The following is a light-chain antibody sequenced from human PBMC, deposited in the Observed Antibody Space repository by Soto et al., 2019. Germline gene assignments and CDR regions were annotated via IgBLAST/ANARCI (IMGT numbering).Light chain of an antibody. CDR2: GAS. Sequence: EIVMTQSPATLSVSPGERATLSCRASQSVTSNLAWYQQKPGQAPRLLTYGASTRATGIPARFSGSGSGTEFTLTISSLQSEDFAVYYCQQYANWPSFTFGPGTKVDIK. V-gene: IGKV3-15*01. CDR3: QQYANWPSFT. CDR1: QSVTSN. J-gene: IGKJ3*01.